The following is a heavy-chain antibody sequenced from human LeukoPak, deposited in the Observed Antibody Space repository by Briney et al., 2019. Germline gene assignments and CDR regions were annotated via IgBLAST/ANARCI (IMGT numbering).Heavy chain of an antibody. CDR2: FSGPGKT. CDR3: AKAWWSTSSGGDSFGI. J-gene: IGHJ3*02. CDR1: GFTLSNSA. D-gene: IGHD6-6*01. V-gene: IGHV3-23*01. Sequence: GGSLRLSCAASGFTLSNSAMSWVRQAPGKGLEWVSGFSGPGKTYYADSVKGRFTISRDTSKSTLYLRINSLRAEDTAVYYCAKAWWSTSSGGDSFGIWGQGTMVTVSS.